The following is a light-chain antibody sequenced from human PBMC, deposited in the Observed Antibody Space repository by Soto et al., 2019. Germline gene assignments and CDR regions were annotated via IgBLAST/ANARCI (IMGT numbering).Light chain of an antibody. CDR3: SSYTSSSTLLYV. V-gene: IGLV2-14*01. Sequence: QSALTQPASVSGSPGQSITISCTGTSSDVGGYNYVSWYQQHPGKAPKLMIYDVSNRPSGVSNRFSVSKSGNTSSRTISVLQAEDEADYYCSSYTSSSTLLYVFGTGTKLTVL. CDR1: SSDVGGYNY. CDR2: DVS. J-gene: IGLJ1*01.